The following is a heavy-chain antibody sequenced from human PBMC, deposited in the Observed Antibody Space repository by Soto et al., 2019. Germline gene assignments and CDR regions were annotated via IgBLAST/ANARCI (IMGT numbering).Heavy chain of an antibody. CDR3: ARATRSPDF. Sequence: EVQLVESGGDLVQPGGSLRLSCAASGFTFSSLWMTLVRQAPGKGLECVANIKEDRSVKYYVDSVKGRFTISRDNAKNSLYLQMVGLRAEDTAVYYCARATRSPDFRGQGTLVTVSS. V-gene: IGHV3-7*05. J-gene: IGHJ4*02. CDR1: GFTFSSLW. CDR2: IKEDRSVK.